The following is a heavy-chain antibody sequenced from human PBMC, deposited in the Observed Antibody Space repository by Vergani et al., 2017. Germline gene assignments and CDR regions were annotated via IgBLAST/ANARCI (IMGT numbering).Heavy chain of an antibody. CDR2: INPIDSKI. D-gene: IGHD2-21*01. V-gene: IGHV5-51*01. CDR1: ESSFTSNQ. CDR3: TRHVPCGDGACLHFDY. J-gene: IGHJ4*02. Sequence: EVMLVQSGAEVKKPGESLKISCKYSESSFTSNQIAWVRQMSGKGLQWMGNINPIDSKIAYSPSFEGQFIMSVDKSITTAYLQWRSLKASDTAIYYCTRHVPCGDGACLHFDYWGQGTQVTVSS.